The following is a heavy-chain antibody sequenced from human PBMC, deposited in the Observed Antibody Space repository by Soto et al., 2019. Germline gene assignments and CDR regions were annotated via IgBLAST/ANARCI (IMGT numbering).Heavy chain of an antibody. CDR1: GHTFTSYG. D-gene: IGHD3-10*01. CDR3: AREGSYVSPYDY. CDR2: ISAYNGNT. V-gene: IGHV1-18*01. J-gene: IGHJ4*02. Sequence: GASVKVSCKASGHTFTSYGLSWVRHAPGQGLEWMGWISAYNGNTNYAQKLRGRVTMTTDTSTSTAYMELRSLRSDDTAVYYCAREGSYVSPYDYWGQGTLVTVSS.